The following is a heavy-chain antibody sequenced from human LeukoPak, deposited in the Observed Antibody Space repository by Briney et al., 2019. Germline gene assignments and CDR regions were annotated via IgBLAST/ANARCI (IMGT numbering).Heavy chain of an antibody. D-gene: IGHD3-3*01. V-gene: IGHV4-34*01. J-gene: IGHJ4*02. Sequence: SETLSLTCAVYGGSFSGYYWSWIRQPPGKGLEWIGEINHSGSTNYNPSLKSRVTISVDTSKNQFSLKLSSVTAADTAVYYCARGQRITIFGVVFPLDYWGQGTLVTVSS. CDR1: GGSFSGYY. CDR3: ARGQRITIFGVVFPLDY. CDR2: INHSGST.